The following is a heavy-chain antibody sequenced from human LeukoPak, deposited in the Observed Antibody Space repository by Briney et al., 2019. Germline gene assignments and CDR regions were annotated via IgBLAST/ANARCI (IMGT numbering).Heavy chain of an antibody. CDR3: AIRSGSGMIGNYYFDY. CDR1: GYSFTSYW. D-gene: IGHD3-22*01. Sequence: GESLKISCKGSGYSFTSYWIGWVRQMPGKGLEWMGIIYPGDSDTRYGPSFQGQVTISADKSISTAYLQWSSLKASDTAMYYCAIRSGSGMIGNYYFDYWGQGTLVTVSS. CDR2: IYPGDSDT. J-gene: IGHJ4*02. V-gene: IGHV5-51*01.